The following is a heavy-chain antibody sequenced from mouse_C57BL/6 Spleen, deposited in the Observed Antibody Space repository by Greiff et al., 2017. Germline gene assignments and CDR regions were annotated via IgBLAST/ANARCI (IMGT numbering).Heavy chain of an antibody. CDR3: AREGYYSNSLDY. Sequence: EVQRVESEGGLVQPGSSMKLSCTASGFTFSDYYMAWVRQVPEKGLEWVANINYDGSSTYYLDSLKSRFIISRDNAKNILYLQMSSLKSEDTATYYCAREGYYSNSLDYWGQGTTLTVSS. CDR2: INYDGSST. J-gene: IGHJ2*01. D-gene: IGHD2-5*01. CDR1: GFTFSDYY. V-gene: IGHV5-16*01.